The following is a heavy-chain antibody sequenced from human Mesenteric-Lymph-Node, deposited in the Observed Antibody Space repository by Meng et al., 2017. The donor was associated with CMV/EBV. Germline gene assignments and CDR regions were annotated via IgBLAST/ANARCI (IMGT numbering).Heavy chain of an antibody. CDR2: IYYSGST. J-gene: IGHJ4*02. CDR3: ATDIVVVAAAIGTDY. CDR1: GGSISSSSYY. D-gene: IGHD2-2*02. Sequence: GSLRLSCTVSGGSISSSSYYWGWIRQPPGKGLEWIGSIYYSGSTYYSPSLKSRVTISVDTSKNQFSLKLRSVTAADTAVYYCATDIVVVAAAIGTDYWGQGTLVTVSS. V-gene: IGHV4-39*01.